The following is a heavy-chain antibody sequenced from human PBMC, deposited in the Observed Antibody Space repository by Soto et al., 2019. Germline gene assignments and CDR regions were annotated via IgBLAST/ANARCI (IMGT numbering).Heavy chain of an antibody. D-gene: IGHD3-16*01. CDR1: GYTFTSYG. CDR2: ISAYNGNT. V-gene: IGHV1-18*01. CDR3: ARIGMGDHPYYYYGKDV. J-gene: IGHJ6*02. Sequence: ASVKVSCKASGYTFTSYGISWVRQAPGQGLEWMGWISAYNGNTNYAQKLQGRVTMTTDTSTSTAYMELRSLRSDDTAVYYCARIGMGDHPYYYYGKDVWGQGTTVTV.